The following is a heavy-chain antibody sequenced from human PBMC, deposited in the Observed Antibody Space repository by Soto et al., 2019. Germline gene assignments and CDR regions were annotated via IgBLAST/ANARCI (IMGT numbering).Heavy chain of an antibody. D-gene: IGHD6-13*01. CDR2: INPNSGGT. CDR1: GYTFTGYY. J-gene: IGHJ6*03. CDR3: AREMVVAAAGAGHYYYYMDV. V-gene: IGHV1-2*04. Sequence: ASVKVSCKASGYTFTGYYMHWVRQAPGQGLEWMGWINPNSGGTNYAQKFQGWVTMTRDTSISTAYMELSRLRSDDTAVYYCAREMVVAAAGAGHYYYYMDVWGKGTTVTVSS.